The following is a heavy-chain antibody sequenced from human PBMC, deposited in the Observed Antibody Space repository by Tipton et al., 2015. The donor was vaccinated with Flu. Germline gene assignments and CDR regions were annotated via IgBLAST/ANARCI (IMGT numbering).Heavy chain of an antibody. Sequence: GSLRLSCAASGFTFSRCGMHWVRQAPGKGLEWVALIHIDGRSQYYADSVKGRFTTSRDNSKNTLYLQMSRLRIEDTAVYYCVKDLDGDWSFDNWGQGNLVTVSS. J-gene: IGHJ4*02. D-gene: IGHD4-17*01. CDR1: GFTFSRCG. CDR2: IHIDGRSQ. CDR3: VKDLDGDWSFDN. V-gene: IGHV3-30*02.